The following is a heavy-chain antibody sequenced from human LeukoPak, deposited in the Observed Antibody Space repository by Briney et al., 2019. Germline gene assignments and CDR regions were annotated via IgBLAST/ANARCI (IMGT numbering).Heavy chain of an antibody. J-gene: IGHJ4*02. V-gene: IGHV4-34*01. Sequence: SETLSLTCAVYGGFFSGYYWSWIRQPPGKGLEWIGEINHSGSTNYNPSLKSRVTISVDTSKNQFSLKLSSVTAADTAVYYCARVAVAGTDYFDYWGQGTLVTVSS. CDR2: INHSGST. CDR3: ARVAVAGTDYFDY. CDR1: GGFFSGYY. D-gene: IGHD6-19*01.